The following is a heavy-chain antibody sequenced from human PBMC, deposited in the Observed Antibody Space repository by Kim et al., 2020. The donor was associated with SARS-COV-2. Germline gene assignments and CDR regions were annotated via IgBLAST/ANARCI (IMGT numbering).Heavy chain of an antibody. Sequence: GGSLRLSCAASGFTFSSYSMNWVRQAPGKGLEWVSSISSSSSYIYYADSVKGRFTISRDNAKNSLYLQMNSLRAEDTAVYYCARDPTYYYDSSGYPDYWGQGTLVTVSS. J-gene: IGHJ4*02. CDR2: ISSSSSYI. CDR3: ARDPTYYYDSSGYPDY. CDR1: GFTFSSYS. D-gene: IGHD3-22*01. V-gene: IGHV3-21*01.